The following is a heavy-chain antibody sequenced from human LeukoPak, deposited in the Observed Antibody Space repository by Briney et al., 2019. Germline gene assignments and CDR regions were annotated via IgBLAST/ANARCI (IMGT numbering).Heavy chain of an antibody. V-gene: IGHV1-18*01. CDR2: ITTFNDRT. Sequence: ASVKVYCKASGYIFTSYGITWVRQAPGQGLEWMGRITTFNDRTVLAEKFRARITMTTDTTTAYMPLRKLRSDDTAVYYCARSGSSSWSSLLDYWGQGSLVIVS. CDR3: ARSGSSSWSSLLDY. CDR1: GYIFTSYG. D-gene: IGHD6-13*01. J-gene: IGHJ4*02.